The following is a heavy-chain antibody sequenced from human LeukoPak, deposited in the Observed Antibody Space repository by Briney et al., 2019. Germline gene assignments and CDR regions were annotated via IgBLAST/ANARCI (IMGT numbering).Heavy chain of an antibody. CDR2: ISGSGHST. CDR1: GFTFTGYA. D-gene: IGHD3-22*01. Sequence: AGGSMRLSCAASGFTFTGYAMSWVRQAPGKGLEWVSAISGSGHSTDYADSVKGRFTISRDNSKNTLYLQMNSLRAEDTAVYYCARAKYYYDSSGYYLDYYFDYWGQGTLVTVSS. J-gene: IGHJ4*02. V-gene: IGHV3-23*01. CDR3: ARAKYYYDSSGYYLDYYFDY.